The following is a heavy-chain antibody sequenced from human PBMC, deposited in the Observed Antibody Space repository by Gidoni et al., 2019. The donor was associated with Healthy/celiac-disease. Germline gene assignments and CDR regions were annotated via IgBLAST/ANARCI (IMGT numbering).Heavy chain of an antibody. CDR2: INPSGGST. CDR3: ARDGDLYCSSTSCYSGYFDY. CDR1: GYTFTSSY. D-gene: IGHD2-2*01. J-gene: IGHJ4*02. V-gene: IGHV1-46*01. Sequence: QVQLVQSGAEVKTPGASVKVSCKASGYTFTSSYMHWVRQAPGQGLEWMGIINPSGGSTSYAQKFQGRVTMTRDTSTSTVYMELSSLRSEDTAVYYCARDGDLYCSSTSCYSGYFDYWGQGTLVTVSS.